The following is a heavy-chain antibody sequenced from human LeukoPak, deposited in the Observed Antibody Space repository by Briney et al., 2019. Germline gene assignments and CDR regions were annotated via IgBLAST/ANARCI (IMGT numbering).Heavy chain of an antibody. D-gene: IGHD5-12*01. Sequence: GGSLRLSCAASGFTVSSNYMSWVRQAPGKGLEWVSVIYSGGSTYYADSVKGRFTISRDNSKNTLYLQMNSLRAEDTAVYYCANDIVATPRGDIWGQGTMVTVSS. V-gene: IGHV3-53*01. CDR2: IYSGGST. CDR1: GFTVSSNY. CDR3: ANDIVATPRGDI. J-gene: IGHJ3*02.